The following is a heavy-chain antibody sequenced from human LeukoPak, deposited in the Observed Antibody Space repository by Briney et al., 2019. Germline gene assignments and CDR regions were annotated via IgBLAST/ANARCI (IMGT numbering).Heavy chain of an antibody. V-gene: IGHV4-30-4*08. D-gene: IGHD3-3*01. CDR1: GGSISSGDYY. CDR3: AREGRFWSGYGLDY. Sequence: SQTLSLTCTVSGGSISSGDYYWSWIRQPTGKGLEWIGYIYYSGSTYYNPSLKSRVTISVDTSKNQFSLKLSSVTAADTAVYYCAREGRFWSGYGLDYWGQGTLVTVSS. J-gene: IGHJ4*02. CDR2: IYYSGST.